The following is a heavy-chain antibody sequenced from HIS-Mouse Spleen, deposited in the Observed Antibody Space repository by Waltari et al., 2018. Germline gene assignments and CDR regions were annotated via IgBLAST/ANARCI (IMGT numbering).Heavy chain of an antibody. Sequence: QVTLRESGPALEKPTQTLTLTCTFSGFSFSTSGMCVSWIRQPPGKALEWLARIDWDDDKYYSTSLKTRLTISKDTSKNQVVLTMTNMDPVDTATYYCARIAEGYSSGWYAFDYWGQGTLVTVSS. V-gene: IGHV2-70*15. CDR1: GFSFSTSGMC. J-gene: IGHJ4*02. CDR3: ARIAEGYSSGWYAFDY. D-gene: IGHD6-19*01. CDR2: IDWDDDK.